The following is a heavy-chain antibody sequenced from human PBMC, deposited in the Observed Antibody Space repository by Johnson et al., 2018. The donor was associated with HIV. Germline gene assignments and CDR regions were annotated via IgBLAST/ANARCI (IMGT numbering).Heavy chain of an antibody. V-gene: IGHV3-7*01. J-gene: IGHJ3*02. CDR3: ARDRGGTRGAFDI. CDR2: IKADGSEN. CDR1: GFTLSSYG. Sequence: VQLVESGGGVVQPGRSLRLTCAASGFTLSSYGMHWVRQAQGKGLEWVANIKADGSENKYVDSVKGRFTISRDNAKNSLYLQMNSLRGEDTAVYYCARDRGGTRGAFDIWGQGTMVTVSS. D-gene: IGHD1-1*01.